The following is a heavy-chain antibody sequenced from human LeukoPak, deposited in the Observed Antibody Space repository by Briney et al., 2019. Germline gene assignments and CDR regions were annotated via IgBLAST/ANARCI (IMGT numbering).Heavy chain of an antibody. D-gene: IGHD3-16*01. J-gene: IGHJ4*02. CDR2: FYNSGRS. Sequence: SETLSLTCTVSDDSISDYYRGWIRQPPGKGLEWIGYFYNSGRSTHNPSLKSRVTISADTSKNHFSLKLNSVTTADTAVYYCTRGAGWLIDYWGQGTLVTVSS. V-gene: IGHV4-59*01. CDR3: TRGAGWLIDY. CDR1: DDSISDYY.